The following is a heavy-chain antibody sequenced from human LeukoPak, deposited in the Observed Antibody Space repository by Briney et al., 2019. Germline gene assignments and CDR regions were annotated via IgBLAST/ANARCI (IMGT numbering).Heavy chain of an antibody. CDR2: IYYSGSA. D-gene: IGHD3-10*01. Sequence: SETLSLTCTVSGGSISSYYWSWIRQPPGKGLEWIGYIYYSGSANYNPSLKSRVTISVDTSKNQFSLKLSSVTAADTAVYYCARGITMVRGVVFDYWGQGTLVTVSS. V-gene: IGHV4-59*01. J-gene: IGHJ4*02. CDR1: GGSISSYY. CDR3: ARGITMVRGVVFDY.